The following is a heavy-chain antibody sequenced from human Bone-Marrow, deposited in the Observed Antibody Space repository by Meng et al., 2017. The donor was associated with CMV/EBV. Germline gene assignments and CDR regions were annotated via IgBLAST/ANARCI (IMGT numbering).Heavy chain of an antibody. J-gene: IGHJ6*02. CDR2: IIPIFGTA. V-gene: IGHV1-69*05. CDR3: AREGGGNSGEYYYYYYGMDV. CDR1: GGTFSSYA. D-gene: IGHD4-23*01. Sequence: SVKVSCKASGGTFSSYAISWVRQAPGQGLEWMGGIIPIFGTANYAQKFQGRVTITTDESTSTAYIELSSLRSEDTAVYYCAREGGGNSGEYYYYYYGMDVWGQGTTVTVSS.